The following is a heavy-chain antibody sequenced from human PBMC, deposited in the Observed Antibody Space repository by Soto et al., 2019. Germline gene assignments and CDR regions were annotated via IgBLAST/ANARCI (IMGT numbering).Heavy chain of an antibody. CDR1: GFSVSSNY. CDR3: ARDSTWIPYYHYGMDV. J-gene: IGHJ6*02. V-gene: IGHV3-53*01. D-gene: IGHD5-18*01. CDR2: IYSGGNT. Sequence: EVQLVESGGGLIQPGGSLRLSCAASGFSVSSNYMSWVRQAPGKGLEWVSVIYSGGNTHYADSVKGRFTISRDNSKHTLYLQLNSLRAEDTAGYYCARDSTWIPYYHYGMDVWGQGTTVTVSS.